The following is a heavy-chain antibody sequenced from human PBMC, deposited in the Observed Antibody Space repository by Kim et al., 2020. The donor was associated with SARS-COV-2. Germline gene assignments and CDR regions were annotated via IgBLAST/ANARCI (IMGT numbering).Heavy chain of an antibody. J-gene: IGHJ3*02. Sequence: GGSLRLSCAASGFSFSAYWMIWARQAPGKGLEWVANIKRDGTTKKYHDSVKGRFTISRDNAKNTLYLQMDSLTADDTAVYYCSRDISPETSGTYYDAFDIWSQGTRVTVSS. D-gene: IGHD3-10*01. CDR2: IKRDGTTK. CDR3: SRDISPETSGTYYDAFDI. V-gene: IGHV3-7*01. CDR1: GFSFSAYW.